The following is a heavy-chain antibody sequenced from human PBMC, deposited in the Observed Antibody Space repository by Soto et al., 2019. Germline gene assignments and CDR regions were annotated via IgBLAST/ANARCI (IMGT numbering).Heavy chain of an antibody. CDR2: MSNDGSSE. D-gene: IGHD5-12*01. J-gene: IGHJ4*02. CDR1: GFTFSSHA. Sequence: QVQLVESGGGVVQPGRSLRLSCAASGFTFSSHAMHWVRQTPSKGLEWVALMSNDGSSEYFADSVKGRFTISRDNSKNTLYLQMNSLRSEDTAVYYCARGLGDGYNAAGDYCGQGTLVTVSS. CDR3: ARGLGDGYNAAGDY. V-gene: IGHV3-30-3*01.